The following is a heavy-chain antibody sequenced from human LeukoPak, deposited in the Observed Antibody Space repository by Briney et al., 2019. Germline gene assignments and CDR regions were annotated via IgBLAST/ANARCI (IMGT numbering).Heavy chain of an antibody. Sequence: GGSLRLSCAASGFTFSSYSMNWVRQAPGKGLEGVSYISSSSSTIYYADSVKGRFTISRDNAKNSLYLQMNSLRAEDTAVYYCAHSGSYPDYYFDYWGQGTLVTVSS. D-gene: IGHD1-26*01. CDR2: ISSSSSTI. V-gene: IGHV3-48*01. J-gene: IGHJ4*02. CDR3: AHSGSYPDYYFDY. CDR1: GFTFSSYS.